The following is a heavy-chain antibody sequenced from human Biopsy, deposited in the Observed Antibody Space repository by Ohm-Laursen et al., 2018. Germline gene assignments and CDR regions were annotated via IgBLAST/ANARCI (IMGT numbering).Heavy chain of an antibody. D-gene: IGHD6-19*01. CDR1: GGTFINYA. J-gene: IGHJ4*02. CDR3: ARNTGWCGDLYYFDY. Sequence: SWVKASCKASGGTFINYAIGWVRQDPGQGLEGMGGIIPMFGTANYAQMFQGRVTISADESTSTSFMELSSLRSADTAVYFCARNTGWCGDLYYFDYWGQGTLVTVSS. CDR2: IIPMFGTA. V-gene: IGHV1-69*01.